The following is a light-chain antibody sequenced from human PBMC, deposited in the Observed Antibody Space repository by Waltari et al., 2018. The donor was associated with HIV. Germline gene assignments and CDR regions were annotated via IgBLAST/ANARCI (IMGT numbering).Light chain of an antibody. Sequence: QSALTQPASVSGSPGQSITISCTATSSDLGTYNLVSWYQQRPGRAPQLLISDDNKRPSGVSSRFSGSKSGSTASLTISGLLSEDEADYYCCSYTGRDTMLFGGGTKVTAL. V-gene: IGLV2-23*01. CDR3: CSYTGRDTML. CDR2: DDN. J-gene: IGLJ3*02. CDR1: SSDLGTYNL.